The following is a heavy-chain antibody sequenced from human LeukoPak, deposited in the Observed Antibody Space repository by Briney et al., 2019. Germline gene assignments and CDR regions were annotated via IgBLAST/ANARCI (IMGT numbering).Heavy chain of an antibody. D-gene: IGHD3-16*02. CDR3: AKDRYRMEYYFDY. J-gene: IGHJ4*02. Sequence: GGSLRLSCAASGFTFSSYAMSWVRQAPGKGLEWVAFIRYDGSNKYYADSVKGRFTISRDNSKNTLYLQMNSLRAEDTAVYYCAKDRYRMEYYFDYWGQGTLVTVSS. CDR2: IRYDGSNK. V-gene: IGHV3-30*02. CDR1: GFTFSSYA.